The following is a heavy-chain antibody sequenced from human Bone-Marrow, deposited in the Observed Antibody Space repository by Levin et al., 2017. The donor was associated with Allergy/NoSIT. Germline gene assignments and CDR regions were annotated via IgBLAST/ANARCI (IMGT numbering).Heavy chain of an antibody. Sequence: GGSLRLSCAASGFTFDDFAMHWVRQAPGKGLEWVSGFSWKNGRIHYADSVKGRFTISRDNAKNSLYLQMNSLRPEDTALYYCVKDPTMTAVSTDRSFDYWGQGTLVTVSS. V-gene: IGHV3-9*01. CDR2: FSWKNGRI. CDR1: GFTFDDFA. J-gene: IGHJ4*02. CDR3: VKDPTMTAVSTDRSFDY. D-gene: IGHD4-17*01.